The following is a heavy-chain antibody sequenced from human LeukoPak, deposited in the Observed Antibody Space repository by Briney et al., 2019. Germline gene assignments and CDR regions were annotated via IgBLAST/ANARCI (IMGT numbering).Heavy chain of an antibody. CDR1: GGSISSDDYY. CDR2: IYYSGNT. Sequence: SETLSLTCTVSGGSISSDDYYWSWIRQPPGKGLEWIGFIYYSGNTYYKPSLKNRVSISVDTSKNRFSLTVSSVTAADTAVYYCARTYDTSGSPFDYWGQGTLVTVSS. V-gene: IGHV4-30-4*01. J-gene: IGHJ4*02. CDR3: ARTYDTSGSPFDY. D-gene: IGHD3-22*01.